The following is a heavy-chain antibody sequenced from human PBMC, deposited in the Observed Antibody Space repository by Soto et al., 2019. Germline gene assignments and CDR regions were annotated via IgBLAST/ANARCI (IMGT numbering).Heavy chain of an antibody. D-gene: IGHD6-19*01. CDR3: AGGTGWLIDY. Sequence: EVQLVESGGGLVQPGGSLRLSCTASGFTFNTFWMNWVRQTPGKGLEWVANIKQDGSEKFYVDSVRGRFTISRDNAENSLDLQMNSLRDEDTAVYYCAGGTGWLIDYWGQGTLVIVSA. CDR2: IKQDGSEK. CDR1: GFTFNTFW. V-gene: IGHV3-7*01. J-gene: IGHJ4*02.